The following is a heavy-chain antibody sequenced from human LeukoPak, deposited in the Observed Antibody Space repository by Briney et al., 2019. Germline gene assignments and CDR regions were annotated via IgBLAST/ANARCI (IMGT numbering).Heavy chain of an antibody. V-gene: IGHV4-39*07. CDR2: IYYSGST. D-gene: IGHD3-22*01. J-gene: IGHJ4*02. Sequence: SETLSLTCTVSGGSISSSSYYWGWIRQPPGKGLEWIGSIYYSGSTNYNPSLKSRVTISVDTSKNQFSLKLSSVTAADTAVYYCARAYYDSSGPFDYWGQGTLVTVSS. CDR1: GGSISSSSYY. CDR3: ARAYYDSSGPFDY.